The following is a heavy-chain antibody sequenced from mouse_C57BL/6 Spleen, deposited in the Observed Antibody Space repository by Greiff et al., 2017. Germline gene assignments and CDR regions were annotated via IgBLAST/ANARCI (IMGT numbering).Heavy chain of an antibody. Sequence: QVQLQQSGAELVKPGASVKISCKASGYAFSSYWMTWVKQRPGKGLEWIGQIYPGDGDTNYTGKFKGQATLTTDKSSSPAYMQISSLTSEDSAVYFCSRCDGYYFDYWGQGTTLTVSS. CDR3: SRCDGYYFDY. V-gene: IGHV1-80*01. CDR1: GYAFSSYW. J-gene: IGHJ2*01. CDR2: IYPGDGDT. D-gene: IGHD2-3*01.